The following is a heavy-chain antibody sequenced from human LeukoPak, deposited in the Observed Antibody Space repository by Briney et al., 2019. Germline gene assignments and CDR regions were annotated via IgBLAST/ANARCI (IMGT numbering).Heavy chain of an antibody. CDR1: GFTFSSYG. D-gene: IGHD5-18*01. Sequence: GGSLRLSCAASGFTFSSYGMHWVRQAPGKGLEWVAVIWYGGSNKYYADSVKGRFTISRDNSKNTLYLQMNSLRAEDTAVYYCAKGGGYSYGHGGYFDYWGQGTLVTVSS. CDR2: IWYGGSNK. CDR3: AKGGGYSYGHGGYFDY. V-gene: IGHV3-30*02. J-gene: IGHJ4*02.